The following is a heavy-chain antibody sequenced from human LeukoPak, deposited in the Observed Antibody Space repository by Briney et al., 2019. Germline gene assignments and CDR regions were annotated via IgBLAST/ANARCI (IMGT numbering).Heavy chain of an antibody. Sequence: GGSLRLSCVASGFIFSDYSMIWIRQAPGKGLEWVAVISYDGSNKYYADSVKGRFTISRDNSKNTLYLQMNSLRAEDTAVYYCAKEVAPDYYGSGSLYGMDVWGQGTTVTVSS. CDR2: ISYDGSNK. J-gene: IGHJ6*02. V-gene: IGHV3-30*18. CDR1: GFIFSDYS. D-gene: IGHD3-10*01. CDR3: AKEVAPDYYGSGSLYGMDV.